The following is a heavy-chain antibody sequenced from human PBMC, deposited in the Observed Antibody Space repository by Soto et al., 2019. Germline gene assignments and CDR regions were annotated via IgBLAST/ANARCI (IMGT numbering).Heavy chain of an antibody. D-gene: IGHD2-15*01. CDR3: ARGTMVARQHLDY. CDR1: GFTFSSYA. Sequence: QVQLVESGGGVVQPGKSLRLSCAASGFTFSSYAMHWDRQAPGKGLEWVTVISIRGGDEYYAESVRGRFTISSDDSKNTLDLQMDSLRVEDTAVYYCARGTMVARQHLDYLGQGTLVTVSS. V-gene: IGHV3-30*03. J-gene: IGHJ4*02. CDR2: ISIRGGDE.